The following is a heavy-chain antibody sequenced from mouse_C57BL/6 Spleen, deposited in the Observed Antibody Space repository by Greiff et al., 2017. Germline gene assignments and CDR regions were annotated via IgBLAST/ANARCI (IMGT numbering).Heavy chain of an antibody. D-gene: IGHD3-2*02. CDR1: GYAFSSSW. Sequence: QVQLQQSGPELVKPGASVKISCKASGYAFSSSWMNWVKQRPGKGLEWIGRIYPGDGDTNYNGKFKGKATLTTDKSSSTAYMQLSSLTSEDSAVYFCAMTAQATGFDYWGQGTTLTVSS. V-gene: IGHV1-82*01. J-gene: IGHJ2*01. CDR3: AMTAQATGFDY. CDR2: IYPGDGDT.